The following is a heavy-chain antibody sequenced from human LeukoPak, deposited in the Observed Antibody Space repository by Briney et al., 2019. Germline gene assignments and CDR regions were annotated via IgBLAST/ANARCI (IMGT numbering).Heavy chain of an antibody. V-gene: IGHV1-69*13. Sequence: SVKVSCKASGYTFTSYGISWVRQAPGQGLEWMGGIIPIFGTANYAQKFQGRVTITADESTSTAYMELSSLRSEDTAVYYCASPGIAAAGTFDWGQGTLVTVSS. J-gene: IGHJ4*02. CDR1: GYTFTSYG. CDR2: IIPIFGTA. CDR3: ASPGIAAAGTFD. D-gene: IGHD6-13*01.